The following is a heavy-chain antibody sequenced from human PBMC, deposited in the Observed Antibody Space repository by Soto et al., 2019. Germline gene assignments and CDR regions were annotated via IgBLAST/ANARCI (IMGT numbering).Heavy chain of an antibody. D-gene: IGHD3-3*01. CDR2: IYWDDDK. Sequence: QITLNESGPTVVKPTETLTLTCTFSGFSLTTTAVGVGWVRQSPGKAPQWLAFIYWDDDKRYSTSLKSRLTIPKDPSKNQGVLTMANVDPADTATYYCAHRVLRAVFGLVTTTAIYFDFWGQGTPVVVSS. CDR1: GFSLTTTAVG. CDR3: AHRVLRAVFGLVTTTAIYFDF. J-gene: IGHJ4*02. V-gene: IGHV2-5*02.